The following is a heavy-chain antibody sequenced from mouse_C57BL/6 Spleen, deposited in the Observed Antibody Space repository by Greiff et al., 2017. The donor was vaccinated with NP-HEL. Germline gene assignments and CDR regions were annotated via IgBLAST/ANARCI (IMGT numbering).Heavy chain of an antibody. CDR3: ARSRSYYGSSFAMDY. D-gene: IGHD1-1*01. V-gene: IGHV1-82*01. CDR2: IYPGDGDT. CDR1: GYAFSSSW. J-gene: IGHJ4*01. Sequence: QVQLKESGPELVKPGASVKISCKASGYAFSSSWMNWVKQRPGKGLEWIGRIYPGDGDTNYNGKFKGKATLTADKSSSTAYMQLSSLTSEDSAVYFCARSRSYYGSSFAMDYWGQGTSVTVSS.